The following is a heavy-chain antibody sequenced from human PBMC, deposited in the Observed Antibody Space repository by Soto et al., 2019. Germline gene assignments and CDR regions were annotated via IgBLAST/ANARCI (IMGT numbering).Heavy chain of an antibody. D-gene: IGHD4-17*01. CDR2: IYYSGST. V-gene: IGHV4-59*01. CDR3: ARDSPYGDYVGGAFDI. Sequence: SETLSLTCTVSGGSISSYYWSWIRQPPGKGLEWIGYIYYSGSTNYNPSLKSRVTISVDTSKNQFSLKLSSVTAADTAVYYCARDSPYGDYVGGAFDIWGQGTMVTVSS. CDR1: GGSISSYY. J-gene: IGHJ3*02.